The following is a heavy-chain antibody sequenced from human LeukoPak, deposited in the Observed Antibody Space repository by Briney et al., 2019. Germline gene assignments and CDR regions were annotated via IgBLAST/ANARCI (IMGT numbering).Heavy chain of an antibody. CDR1: GDSVSSNSAT. D-gene: IGHD1-26*01. CDR3: ARVGRSGTDYEY. V-gene: IGHV6-1*01. J-gene: IGHJ4*02. Sequence: SQTLSLTCAISGDSVSSNSATWDWIRQSPSRGLEWLGRTYYRSKWYNDYAVSVRSRITINPDTSKNQFSLHLNFVTPEDTAVYYCARVGRSGTDYEYWGQGTLVTVSS. CDR2: TYYRSKWYN.